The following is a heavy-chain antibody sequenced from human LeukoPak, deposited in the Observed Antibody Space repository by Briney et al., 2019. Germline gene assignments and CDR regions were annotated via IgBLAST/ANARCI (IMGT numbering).Heavy chain of an antibody. V-gene: IGHV4-59*08. CDR3: ARHDYGDYVDY. CDR1: GGSISSYY. Sequence: SETLSLTCTVSGGSISSYYWSWIRQPPGKGLEWIGYIYYSGSTNYNPSLKSRVTISVDTSKNQSSLKLSSVTAADTAVYYCARHDYGDYVDYWGQGTLVTVSS. J-gene: IGHJ4*02. D-gene: IGHD4-17*01. CDR2: IYYSGST.